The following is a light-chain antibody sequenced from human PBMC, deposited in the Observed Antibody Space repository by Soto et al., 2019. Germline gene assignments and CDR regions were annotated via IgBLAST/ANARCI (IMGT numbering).Light chain of an antibody. CDR3: QQSYNTPRT. CDR1: QGISTY. J-gene: IGKJ1*01. CDR2: EAS. V-gene: IGKV1-39*01. Sequence: DIQMTQSPSSLSASVGDRVTITCRASQGISTYLNWYQQKPGKAPKVLIYEASSLQSGVPSRFSGSGSGTDFTLTITSLQPEDFATYYCQQSYNTPRTFGQGNKGDIK.